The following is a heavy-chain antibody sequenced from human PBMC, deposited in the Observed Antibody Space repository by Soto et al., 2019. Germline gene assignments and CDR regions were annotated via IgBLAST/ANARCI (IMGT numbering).Heavy chain of an antibody. CDR2: IYYSGST. V-gene: IGHV4-59*08. CDR3: ARHKITMVRGARYYGMDV. Sequence: SETLSLTCTVSGGSISSYYWSWIRQPPGKGLEWIGYIYYSGSTNYNPSLKSRVTISVDTSKNQFSLKLSSVTAADTAVYYCARHKITMVRGARYYGMDVWGQGTTVT. CDR1: GGSISSYY. J-gene: IGHJ6*02. D-gene: IGHD3-10*01.